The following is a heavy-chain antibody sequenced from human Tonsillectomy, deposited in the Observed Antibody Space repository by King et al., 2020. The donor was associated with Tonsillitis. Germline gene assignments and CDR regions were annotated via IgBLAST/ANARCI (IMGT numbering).Heavy chain of an antibody. CDR1: GYSISSDYY. D-gene: IGHD3-22*01. CDR2: IYHSGST. J-gene: IGHJ4*02. CDR3: ARDGPPSYYATSGYYD. Sequence: QLQESGPGLVKPSETLSLTCTVSGYSISSDYYWGWIRQPPGKGLEWIGSIYHSGSTYYNPSLKSRVTISVDTSKNQFSLKLSSVTAADTAVYYCARDGPPSYYATSGYYDWGQGTLVTVSS. V-gene: IGHV4-38-2*02.